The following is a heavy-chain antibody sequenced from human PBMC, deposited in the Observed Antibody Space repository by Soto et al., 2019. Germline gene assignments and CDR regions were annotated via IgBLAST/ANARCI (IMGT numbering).Heavy chain of an antibody. CDR1: GGTFSNDA. J-gene: IGHJ4*02. Sequence: QVHLVQSGAEVKKSGSSVRVSCTTSGGTFSNDAISWVRQAPGQGLEWLGRIIPFFGTPDYSQSFQGRLTITADESPGTAYMDLRSLRSDDTAVYYCAREVVTETTLGYFDYWGQGTLVTVS. V-gene: IGHV1-69*01. D-gene: IGHD2-21*02. CDR3: AREVVTETTLGYFDY. CDR2: IIPFFGTP.